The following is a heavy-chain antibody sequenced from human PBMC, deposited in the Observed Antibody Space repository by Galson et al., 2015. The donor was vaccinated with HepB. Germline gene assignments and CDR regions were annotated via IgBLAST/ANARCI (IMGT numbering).Heavy chain of an antibody. CDR2: ISGSGGST. CDR3: AKGWQLAWYFDL. CDR1: GFTFSSYA. Sequence: SLRLSCAASGFTFSSYAMSWVRQAPGKGLEWVSAISGSGGSTYYADSVKGRFTISRDNSKNTLYLQMNSLRAEDTAVYYCAKGWQLAWYFDLWGRGTLVTVSS. V-gene: IGHV3-23*01. D-gene: IGHD2-15*01. J-gene: IGHJ2*01.